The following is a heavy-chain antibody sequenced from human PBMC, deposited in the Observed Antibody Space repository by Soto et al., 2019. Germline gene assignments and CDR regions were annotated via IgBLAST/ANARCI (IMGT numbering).Heavy chain of an antibody. Sequence: QVQLVESGGGVVQPGRSLRLSCAASGFTFSSYAMHWVRQAPGKGLEWVAVISYDGSNKYYADSVKGPFTISRDNSKTTLYLQMNSLRAEDTAVYYGARGNYCSGGSCYSYGMDVWGQGTTVTVSS. CDR2: ISYDGSNK. CDR1: GFTFSSYA. D-gene: IGHD2-15*01. CDR3: ARGNYCSGGSCYSYGMDV. V-gene: IGHV3-30-3*01. J-gene: IGHJ6*02.